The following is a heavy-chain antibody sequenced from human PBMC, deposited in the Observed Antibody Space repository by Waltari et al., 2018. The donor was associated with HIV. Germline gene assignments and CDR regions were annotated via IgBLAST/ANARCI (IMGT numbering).Heavy chain of an antibody. CDR3: ARHSLTYYYDSSGYSVAFDY. Sequence: QLQLQESGPGLVKPSETLSLTCTVSGGPISSSSSYWGSIRQPPGKRLEWIGSIYYSGSTYYNPSLKSRVTISVDTSKNQFSLKLSSVTAADTAVYYCARHSLTYYYDSSGYSVAFDYWGQGTLVTVSS. CDR1: GGPISSSSSY. CDR2: IYYSGST. J-gene: IGHJ4*02. D-gene: IGHD3-22*01. V-gene: IGHV4-39*01.